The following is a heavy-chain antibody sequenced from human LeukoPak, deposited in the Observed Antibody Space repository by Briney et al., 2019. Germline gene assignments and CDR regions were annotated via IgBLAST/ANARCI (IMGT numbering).Heavy chain of an antibody. V-gene: IGHV3-23*01. CDR3: AKVRYYDILTGYYNDY. J-gene: IGHJ4*02. CDR2: ISGSGGST. Sequence: GGSLRLSCAASGFTFSSYAMSWVRQAPGKGLEWFSAISGSGGSTYYADSVKGRFTISRDNSKNTLYLQMNSLRAEDTAVYYCAKVRYYDILTGYYNDYWGQGTLVTVSS. CDR1: GFTFSSYA. D-gene: IGHD3-9*01.